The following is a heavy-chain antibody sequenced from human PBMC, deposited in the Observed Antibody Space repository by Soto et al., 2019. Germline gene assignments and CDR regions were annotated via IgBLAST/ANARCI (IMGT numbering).Heavy chain of an antibody. V-gene: IGHV4-31*03. J-gene: IGHJ4*02. CDR3: AKTTFYDIFTAYYSLFDY. CDR1: GGSISSGSFY. CDR2: ISDSGSS. D-gene: IGHD3-9*01. Sequence: QVQLQESGPGLVKPSQTLTLTCTVSGGSISSGSFYWSWIRQHPGKGLEWIGHISDSGSSYYNPSLRSRVTISVDTSNNQFSLKSSAVTAADMAVYFCAKTTFYDIFTAYYSLFDYWGQGTLVTVSS.